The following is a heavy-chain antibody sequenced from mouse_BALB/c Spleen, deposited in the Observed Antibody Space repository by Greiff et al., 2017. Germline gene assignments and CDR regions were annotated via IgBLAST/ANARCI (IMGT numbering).Heavy chain of an antibody. Sequence: DVMLVESGGGLVKPGGSLKLSCAASGFTFSSYAMSWVRQTPEKRLEWVASISSGGSTYYPDSVKGRFTISRDNARNILYLQMSSLRSEDTAMYYCARRAGSSHYYAMDYWGQGTSVTVSS. CDR2: ISSGGST. CDR3: ARRAGSSHYYAMDY. D-gene: IGHD1-1*01. J-gene: IGHJ4*01. CDR1: GFTFSSYA. V-gene: IGHV5-6-5*01.